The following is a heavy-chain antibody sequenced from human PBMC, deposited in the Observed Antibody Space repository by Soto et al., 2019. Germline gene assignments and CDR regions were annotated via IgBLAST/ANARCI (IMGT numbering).Heavy chain of an antibody. CDR2: IIPIFGTT. CDR3: ARGLYCGGGCYSHFDY. D-gene: IGHD2-21*02. V-gene: IGHV1-69*01. J-gene: IGHJ4*02. CDR1: GGTFSNYP. Sequence: VQLVQSGAEVKKPGSSVKVSCKASGGTFSNYPFIWVRQAPGQGLDWMGGIIPIFGTTDYGQRFQGRVTITADESTNTAYMELSNLRSDDTAVYYCARGLYCGGGCYSHFDYWGQGTLVTVSS.